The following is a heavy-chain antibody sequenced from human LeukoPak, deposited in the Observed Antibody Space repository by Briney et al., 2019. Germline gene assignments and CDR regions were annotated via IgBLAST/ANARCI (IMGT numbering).Heavy chain of an antibody. V-gene: IGHV4-59*08. CDR2: IFYSGST. D-gene: IGHD1-26*01. J-gene: IGHJ4*02. CDR1: GGSISSYY. Sequence: SETLSLTCTVSGGSISSYYWSWIRQPPGKGLEWIGYIFYSGSTNYNPSLKSRVTISVDTSKNQFSLNLSSVTAADTAVYYCAGGARGSYSYWGQGTLVTVPS. CDR3: AGGARGSYSY.